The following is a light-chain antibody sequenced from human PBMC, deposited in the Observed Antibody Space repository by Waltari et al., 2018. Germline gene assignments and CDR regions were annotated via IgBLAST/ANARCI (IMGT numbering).Light chain of an antibody. CDR1: QSIGTS. CDR3: HQSYTLPRT. V-gene: IGKV6-21*01. Sequence: EIVLTQYPNFQSVTPTEKVTITCRASQSIGTSIHWYQQKPDQSPKLLIKYASQSFSGVPSRFSGSGSGTDFTLTINSLEAEDAATYYCHQSYTLPRTFGQGTKVEIK. J-gene: IGKJ1*01. CDR2: YAS.